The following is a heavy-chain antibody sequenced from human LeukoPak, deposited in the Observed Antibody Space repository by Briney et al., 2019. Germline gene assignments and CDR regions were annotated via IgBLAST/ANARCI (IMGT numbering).Heavy chain of an antibody. D-gene: IGHD3-10*01. CDR3: ARDLWFGELDFDY. J-gene: IGHJ4*02. CDR2: IYSDGST. V-gene: IGHV3-53*01. Sequence: GGSLRLSCAASGFTVSSNYMSWVRQAPGKGLEWVSEIYSDGSTYYAASVKGRFSISRDNAKNSLYLQMNSLRAEDTAVYYCARDLWFGELDFDYWGQGTLVTVSS. CDR1: GFTVSSNY.